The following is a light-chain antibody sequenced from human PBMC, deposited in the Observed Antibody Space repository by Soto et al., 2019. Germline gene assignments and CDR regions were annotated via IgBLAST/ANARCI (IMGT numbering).Light chain of an antibody. CDR3: AAWDDSLNGVV. V-gene: IGLV1-36*01. CDR1: RSNIGNNA. Sequence: QSVLTQPPSVSEAPRQRVTISCSGSRSNIGNNAVNWYQQLPGRAPKLLIYSDDLLPSGVSDRFSGSRSGTSASLAVSGLQSEDEADYYCAAWDDSLNGVVFGGGTQLTVL. J-gene: IGLJ2*01. CDR2: SDD.